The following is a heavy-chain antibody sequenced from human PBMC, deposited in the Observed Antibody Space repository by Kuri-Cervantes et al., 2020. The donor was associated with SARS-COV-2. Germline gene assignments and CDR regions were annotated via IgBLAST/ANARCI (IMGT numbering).Heavy chain of an antibody. Sequence: ETLSLTCAASGFPFNTYTMNWVRQAPGKGLEWVSSISSSSSYIYYADSVKGRFTISRDNAKNSLYLQMNSLRAEDTAVYYCASSLLLYCSSTSCYSQHWGQGTLVTVSS. V-gene: IGHV3-21*01. J-gene: IGHJ1*01. CDR1: GFPFNTYT. CDR2: ISSSSSYI. D-gene: IGHD2-2*02. CDR3: ASSLLLYCSSTSCYSQH.